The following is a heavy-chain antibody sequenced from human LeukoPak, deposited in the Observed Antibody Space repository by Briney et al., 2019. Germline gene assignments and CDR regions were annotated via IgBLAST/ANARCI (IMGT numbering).Heavy chain of an antibody. V-gene: IGHV4-34*01. CDR2: INHSGST. CDR3: ARGYGMTYGDYVWGYYYYYGMEV. CDR1: GGSFSGYY. D-gene: IGHD4-17*01. J-gene: IGHJ6*02. Sequence: PSETLSLTCAVYGGSFSGYYWSWIRQPPGKGLECIGEINHSGSTNYNPSLKRRATISVDTSKNQLPLKLSSVTAADSAVYYCARGYGMTYGDYVWGYYYYYGMEVWGQGTTVTVSS.